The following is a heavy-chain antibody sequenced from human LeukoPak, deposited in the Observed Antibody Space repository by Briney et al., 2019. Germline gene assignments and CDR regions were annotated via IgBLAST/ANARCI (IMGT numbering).Heavy chain of an antibody. CDR3: ARRAAADYYYYYYMDV. CDR2: IYHSGST. J-gene: IGHJ6*03. CDR1: GYSISSGYY. Sequence: SETLSLTCTVSGYSISSGYYWGWIRQPPGKGLEWIGSIYHSGSTYYNPSLKSRVTISVDTSKNQFSLKLSSVTAADTAVYYCARRAAADYYYYYYMDVWGKGTTVTVSS. V-gene: IGHV4-38-2*02. D-gene: IGHD2-2*01.